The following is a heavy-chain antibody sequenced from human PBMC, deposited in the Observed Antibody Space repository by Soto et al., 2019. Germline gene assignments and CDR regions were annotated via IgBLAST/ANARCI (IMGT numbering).Heavy chain of an antibody. Sequence: EVQLLESGGGLAQPGGSLRLSCAASGFTFSSYAMSWVRQAPGKGLEWVSGISGSGGSTYYADSVKGRFTISRDNSKNMLYLQMNSLGAEDTAVYYCAKDFGINRYYFDCWGRGTLVTVSS. CDR3: AKDFGINRYYFDC. CDR1: GFTFSSYA. CDR2: ISGSGGST. D-gene: IGHD3-16*01. J-gene: IGHJ4*02. V-gene: IGHV3-23*01.